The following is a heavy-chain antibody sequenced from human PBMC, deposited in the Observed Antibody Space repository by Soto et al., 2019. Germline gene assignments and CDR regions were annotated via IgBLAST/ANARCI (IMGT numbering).Heavy chain of an antibody. CDR1: GGSFSGYY. D-gene: IGHD6-6*01. V-gene: IGHV4-34*01. CDR3: EDSIADRPLSY. CDR2: INHSGST. J-gene: IGHJ4*02. Sequence: QVQLQQWGAGLLKPSETLSLTCAVYGGSFSGYYWSWIRQPPGKGLEWIGEINHSGSTNYNPSLKRRVPRSVDASKSQSSLKLSSVAAAATGVYYCEDSIADRPLSYWGQRTVVTVSS.